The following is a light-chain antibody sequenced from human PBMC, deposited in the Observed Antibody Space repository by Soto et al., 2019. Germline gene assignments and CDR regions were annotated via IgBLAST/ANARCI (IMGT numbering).Light chain of an antibody. V-gene: IGKV1-5*03. CDR2: KAS. CDR3: QQYNIYPT. CDR1: QSISSW. Sequence: DIQMTQSPSTLSASVGDRVTITCRASQSISSWLAWYQQKPGKAPKLLIYKASSLESGVPSRFSGSGSGTEFTLTISSLQPDDFATYYCQQYNIYPTFGQRTKVEIK. J-gene: IGKJ1*01.